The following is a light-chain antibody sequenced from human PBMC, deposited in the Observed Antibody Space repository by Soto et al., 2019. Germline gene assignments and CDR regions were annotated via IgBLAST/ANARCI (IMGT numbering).Light chain of an antibody. CDR3: SSYTTRTALYV. J-gene: IGLJ1*01. CDR2: EVS. V-gene: IGLV2-14*01. CDR1: SSDDGPYNY. Sequence: QSALTQPASVSGSPGQSITISCTGTSSDDGPYNYVSWYQLHPGKAPNLMIYEVSNRPSGVSNRFSGSKSGDTASLTISGLQAEDEADYYCSSYTTRTALYVFGTGTKVTVL.